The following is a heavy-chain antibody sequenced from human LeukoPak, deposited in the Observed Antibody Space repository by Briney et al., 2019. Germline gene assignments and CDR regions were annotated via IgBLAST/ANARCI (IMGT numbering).Heavy chain of an antibody. Sequence: PSETLSLTCTVSGDSISSYYWGWIRQPPGKGLEWIGSFYYSGSTYYYYNPSLKSRVTLSVDTSKNQFSLKLNSVTAADTAVYYCARRVRSAEYFQHWGQGTLVTVSS. D-gene: IGHD1-1*01. CDR1: GDSISSYY. CDR2: FYYSGST. CDR3: ARRVRSAEYFQH. V-gene: IGHV4-39*01. J-gene: IGHJ1*01.